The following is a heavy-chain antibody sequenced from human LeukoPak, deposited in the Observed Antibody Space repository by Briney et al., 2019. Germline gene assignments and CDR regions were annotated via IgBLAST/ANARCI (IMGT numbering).Heavy chain of an antibody. CDR3: ANQPRYYDSSGQLDY. D-gene: IGHD3-22*01. J-gene: IGHJ4*02. Sequence: PGGSLRLSCAASRFTFSSYAMSWVRQAPGKGLEWVSAISGSGGSTYYADSVKGRFTISRDNSKNTLYLQMNSLRAEDTAVYYCANQPRYYDSSGQLDYWGQGTLVTVSS. CDR1: RFTFSSYA. V-gene: IGHV3-23*01. CDR2: ISGSGGST.